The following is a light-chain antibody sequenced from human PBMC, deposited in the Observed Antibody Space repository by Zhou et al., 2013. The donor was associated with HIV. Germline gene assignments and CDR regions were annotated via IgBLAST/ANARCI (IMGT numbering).Light chain of an antibody. Sequence: EIVLTQSPGTLSLSPGERATLSCRASQSVTSGYLAWYQQKPGQPPRLLIYAATTRATGIPDRFSGRGSGTDFTLTISRLEPEDFAVYYCQQYGSSPWTFGQGTKVEIK. CDR2: AAT. J-gene: IGKJ1*01. CDR3: QQYGSSPWT. CDR1: QSVTSGY. V-gene: IGKV3-20*01.